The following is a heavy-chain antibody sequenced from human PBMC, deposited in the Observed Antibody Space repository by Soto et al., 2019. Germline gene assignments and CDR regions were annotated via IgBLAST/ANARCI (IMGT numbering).Heavy chain of an antibody. CDR1: GYTFSSYG. J-gene: IGHJ4*02. CDR3: ARSIVVVTALDY. D-gene: IGHD2-21*02. V-gene: IGHV1-18*01. CDR2: ISAYNGNT. Sequence: GASVKVSCKASGYTFSSYGLSWVRQAPGQGLEWMGWISAYNGNTKYSQKFQGRVTITRDTSASTAYMELSSLRSEDTAVYYCARSIVVVTALDYWGQGTLVTVSS.